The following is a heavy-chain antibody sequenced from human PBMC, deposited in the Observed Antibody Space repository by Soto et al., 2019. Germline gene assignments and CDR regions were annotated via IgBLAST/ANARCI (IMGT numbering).Heavy chain of an antibody. Sequence: QVQLVESGGGVVQPGRSLRLSCAASGFTFSSYAMHWVRQAPGKGLEWVAVISYDGSNKYYADSVKGRFTISRDNSKNTLYLQMNSLRAEDTAVYYCARDPPHDYGDYHLDYWGQGTLVTVSS. CDR1: GFTFSSYA. CDR2: ISYDGSNK. V-gene: IGHV3-30-3*01. CDR3: ARDPPHDYGDYHLDY. D-gene: IGHD4-17*01. J-gene: IGHJ4*02.